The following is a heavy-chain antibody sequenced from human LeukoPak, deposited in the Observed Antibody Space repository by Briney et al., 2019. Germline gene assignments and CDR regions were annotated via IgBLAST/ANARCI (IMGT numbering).Heavy chain of an antibody. CDR1: GFTFSSYA. V-gene: IGHV3-23*01. CDR3: AKREYSSGSFHL. CDR2: ISGSGGST. Sequence: GGSLRLSCAASGFTFSSYAMSWVRQAPGKGLEWVSAISGSGGSTYYADSVKGRFTISRDNSTNTLYLQMNSLRAEDTAVYYCAKREYSSGSFHLWGRGTLVTVSS. J-gene: IGHJ2*01. D-gene: IGHD6-19*01.